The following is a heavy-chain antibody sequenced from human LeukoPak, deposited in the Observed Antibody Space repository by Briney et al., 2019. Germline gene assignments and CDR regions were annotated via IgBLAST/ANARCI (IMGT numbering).Heavy chain of an antibody. CDR2: IWYDGSNK. J-gene: IGHJ4*02. D-gene: IGHD3-22*01. Sequence: TGRSLRLSCAASGFTFSSYGMHWVRQAPGKGLEWVAVIWYDGSNKYYADSVKGRFTISRDDSRNTLYLQMNSLRAEDTAVYYCAKDRGYYDTSGYLIWGQGTLVTVSS. V-gene: IGHV3-33*06. CDR1: GFTFSSYG. CDR3: AKDRGYYDTSGYLI.